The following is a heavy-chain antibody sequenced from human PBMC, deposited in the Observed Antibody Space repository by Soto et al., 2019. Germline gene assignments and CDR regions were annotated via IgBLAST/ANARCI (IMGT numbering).Heavy chain of an antibody. D-gene: IGHD2-21*01. CDR2: ISAGGNTK. Sequence: QVQLVESGGGVVQPGTSLRLACAASGFTLSNIGMQWVRQAPGKGLEWVAVISAGGNTKYYADSVKGRFTISRDNSKNTLVLQMNSLRTEDTAMYYCAKESGGERYAAYFDYWGQGTLVTVSS. CDR3: AKESGGERYAAYFDY. J-gene: IGHJ4*02. CDR1: GFTLSNIG. V-gene: IGHV3-30*18.